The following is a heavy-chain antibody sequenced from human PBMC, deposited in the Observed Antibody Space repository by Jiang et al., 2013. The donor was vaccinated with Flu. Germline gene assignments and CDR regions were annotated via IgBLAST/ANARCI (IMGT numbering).Heavy chain of an antibody. D-gene: IGHD3-16*01. CDR1: GYTFTSYA. V-gene: IGHV7-4-1*02. CDR3: ARDAVFGPFSWFDP. Sequence: KASGYTFTSYAMNWVRQAPRTRALSGWEWINTNTGNPTYAQGFTGRFVFSLDTSVSTAYLQISSLKAEDTAVYYCARDAVFGPFSWFDPWGQGTLVTVSS. CDR2: INTNTGNP. J-gene: IGHJ5*02.